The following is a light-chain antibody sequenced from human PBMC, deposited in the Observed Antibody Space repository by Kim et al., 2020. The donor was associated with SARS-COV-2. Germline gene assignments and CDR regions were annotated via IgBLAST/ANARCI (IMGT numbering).Light chain of an antibody. V-gene: IGKV1-39*01. CDR3: QQSYSTPYT. J-gene: IGKJ2*01. CDR2: DTS. Sequence: DIQMTQSPSSLSASVGDRVTIICRASQTISSYLNWYQHKPGKAPNLLIYDTSNLQSGVSSRFSGSGSGTDFTLTITSLQPEDFASYYCQQSYSTPYTFGQGTKLAI. CDR1: QTISSY.